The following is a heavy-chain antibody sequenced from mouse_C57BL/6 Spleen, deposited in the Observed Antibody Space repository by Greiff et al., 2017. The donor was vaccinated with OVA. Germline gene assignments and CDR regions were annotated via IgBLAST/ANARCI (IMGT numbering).Heavy chain of an antibody. J-gene: IGHJ2*01. D-gene: IGHD3-2*02. CDR1: GFSLTSYG. Sequence: QVQLKESGPGLVQPSQSLSITCTVSGFSLTSYGVHWVRQSPGKGLEWLGVIWSGGSTDYNAAFISRLSISKDNSTGQVFFKMNSLQADDTAIYYCARTTAQATSFDYWGQGTTLTVSS. CDR2: IWSGGST. CDR3: ARTTAQATSFDY. V-gene: IGHV2-2*01.